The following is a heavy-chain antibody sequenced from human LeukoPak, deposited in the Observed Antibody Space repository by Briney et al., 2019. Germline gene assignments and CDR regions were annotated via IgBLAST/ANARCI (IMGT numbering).Heavy chain of an antibody. CDR1: GGSISSHY. Sequence: PSETLSLTCTLSGGSISSHYWSWIRQPPGEGLGWGGYIYYSGSTNYNPSLKSRVTISVATSNNQFPLKLSPVTAADKAVYYCARYSGIYWTSYFDYWGQGTLVTVSS. V-gene: IGHV4-59*11. D-gene: IGHD1-26*01. J-gene: IGHJ4*02. CDR3: ARYSGIYWTSYFDY. CDR2: IYYSGST.